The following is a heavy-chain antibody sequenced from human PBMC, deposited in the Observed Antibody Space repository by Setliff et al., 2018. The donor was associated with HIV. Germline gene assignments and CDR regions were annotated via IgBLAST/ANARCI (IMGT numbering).Heavy chain of an antibody. D-gene: IGHD5-12*01. CDR3: ARHGAYEAYYDYMDV. J-gene: IGHJ6*03. Sequence: PSETLSLTCTVSGGSFTSRSYYWGWIRQPPGKGLEWIGSIFYSGITYYNPSLKSRVTISVDTSKNQFSLNLTSVTAADTAVYYCARHGAYEAYYDYMDVWGKGTTVTVSS. CDR1: GGSFTSRSYY. CDR2: IFYSGIT. V-gene: IGHV4-39*01.